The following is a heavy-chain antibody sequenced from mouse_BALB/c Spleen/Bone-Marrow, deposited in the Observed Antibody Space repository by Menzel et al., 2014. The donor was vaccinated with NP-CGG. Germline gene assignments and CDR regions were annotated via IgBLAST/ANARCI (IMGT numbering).Heavy chain of an antibody. J-gene: IGHJ1*01. V-gene: IGHV1-9*01. CDR1: GYTFSNYW. CDR2: ILPGSGST. Sequence: QVHVKQSGAKLMKPGASVKISCMATGYTFSNYWIEWVKQRPGHGLEWIGEILPGSGSTDYNENFKGKATFTADTSSNTAYMQLSSLTSADSAVYYCARVIYWYLDVWGAGTTVTVSS. CDR3: ARVIYWYLDV.